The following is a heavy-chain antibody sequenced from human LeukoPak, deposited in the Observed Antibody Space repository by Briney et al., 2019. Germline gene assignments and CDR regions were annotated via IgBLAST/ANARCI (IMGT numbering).Heavy chain of an antibody. CDR1: GGSISNYY. D-gene: IGHD1-26*01. Sequence: SETPSLTCTVSGGSISNYYWSWIRQPPGKGLEWIGYAHYSGSTSYNPSLKSRVTASVDTSKNQFSLKLNSVTAADTAIYYCARHEEGGTRNWYNAFDIWGQRTIVTVSS. CDR3: ARHEEGGTRNWYNAFDI. CDR2: AHYSGST. V-gene: IGHV4-59*08. J-gene: IGHJ3*02.